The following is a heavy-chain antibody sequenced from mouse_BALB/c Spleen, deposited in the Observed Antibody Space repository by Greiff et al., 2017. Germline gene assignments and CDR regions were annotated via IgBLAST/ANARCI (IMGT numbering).Heavy chain of an antibody. J-gene: IGHJ2*01. CDR1: GYSFTSYW. D-gene: IGHD1-2*01. CDR3: ARVTTATFDY. V-gene: IGHV1S126*01. Sequence: QVQLQQSGTQLVRPGASVKISCKASGYSFTSYWMHWVKQRPGQGLEWIGMIDPSDSETRLNQKFKDKATLTVDKSSSTAYMQLSSPTSEDSAVYYCARVTTATFDYWGQGTTLTVSS. CDR2: IDPSDSET.